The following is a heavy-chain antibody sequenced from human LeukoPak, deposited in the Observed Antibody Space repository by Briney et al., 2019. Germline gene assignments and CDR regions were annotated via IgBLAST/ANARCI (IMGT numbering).Heavy chain of an antibody. D-gene: IGHD7-27*01. CDR2: IYHSGST. J-gene: IGHJ4*02. CDR3: ARGTGDLVDY. CDR1: GGSISSSSYY. Sequence: SETLSLTCTVSGGSISSSSYYWGWIRQPPGKGLEWIGYIYHSGSTYYNPSLKSRVTISVDRSKNQFSLKLSSVTAADTAVYYCARGTGDLVDYWGQGTLVTVSS. V-gene: IGHV4-39*07.